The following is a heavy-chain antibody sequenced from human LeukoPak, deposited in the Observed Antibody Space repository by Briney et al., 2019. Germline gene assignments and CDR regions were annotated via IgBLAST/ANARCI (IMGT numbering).Heavy chain of an antibody. CDR2: INPTSGAT. CDR3: ATMVRGVINIDY. D-gene: IGHD3-10*01. Sequence: ASVKVSCKTSGYTFIGYYLHWVRQAPGQGLEWLGWINPTSGATNSAYKFQGRVTLTRDTSISTAYMELSRLRSDDTAMYYCATMVRGVINIDYWGQGTLVTVSS. J-gene: IGHJ4*02. CDR1: GYTFIGYY. V-gene: IGHV1-2*07.